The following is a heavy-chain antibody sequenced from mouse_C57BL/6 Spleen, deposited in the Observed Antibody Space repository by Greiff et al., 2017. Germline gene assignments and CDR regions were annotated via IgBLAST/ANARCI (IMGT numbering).Heavy chain of an antibody. CDR3: ARGGRVYAMDY. Sequence: VKLQQSGPGLVQPSQSLSITCTVSGFSLTSYGVHWVRQSPGKGLEWLGVIWSGGNTDYNAAFISRLSVSKDNSKSQVFFKMNSLQADDTAIYYCARGGRVYAMDYWGQGTSVTVSS. J-gene: IGHJ4*01. CDR2: IWSGGNT. CDR1: GFSLTSYG. D-gene: IGHD3-3*01. V-gene: IGHV2-2*01.